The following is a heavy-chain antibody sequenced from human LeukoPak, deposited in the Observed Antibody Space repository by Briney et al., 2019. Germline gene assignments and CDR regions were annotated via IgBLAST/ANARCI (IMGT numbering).Heavy chain of an antibody. V-gene: IGHV3-9*01. D-gene: IGHD3-10*01. J-gene: IGHJ4*02. CDR3: AKDKLYGSGQIGFDY. CDR1: GFTFDDYA. CDR2: ISWNSGSI. Sequence: GGSLRLSCAASGFTFDDYAMHWVRQAPGKGLEWVSGISWNSGSIGYADSVKGRFTISRDNAKNSLYLQMNSLRAEDTASYYCAKDKLYGSGQIGFDYWGQGTLVTVSS.